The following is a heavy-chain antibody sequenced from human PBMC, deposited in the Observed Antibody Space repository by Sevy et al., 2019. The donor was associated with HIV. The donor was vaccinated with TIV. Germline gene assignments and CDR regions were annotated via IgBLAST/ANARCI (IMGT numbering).Heavy chain of an antibody. CDR2: ISNSGTTI. D-gene: IGHD4-17*01. Sequence: GGSLRLSCAASGFTFTSYEMNWVRQAPGKGLEWLSYISNSGTTIYYSDSVKGRFTMSRDNARKSLYLQMSSLRAEDTAVYYCARDLPPSATTVPHFDCWGQGTLVTVSS. V-gene: IGHV3-48*03. CDR1: GFTFTSYE. J-gene: IGHJ4*02. CDR3: ARDLPPSATTVPHFDC.